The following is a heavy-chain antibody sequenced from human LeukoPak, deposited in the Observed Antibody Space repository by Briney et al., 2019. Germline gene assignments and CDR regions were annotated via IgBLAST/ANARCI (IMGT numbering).Heavy chain of an antibody. D-gene: IGHD3-3*01. Sequence: SVKVSCKASGGTFSSYAISWVRQAPGQGLEWMGGIIPIFGTANYAQKFQGRVTITADESTSTAYMELSSLRSEDTAVYYCARGGLSITIFGVAPSSDQPPHYYYMDVWGKGTTVTVSS. CDR1: GGTFSSYA. V-gene: IGHV1-69*13. J-gene: IGHJ6*03. CDR2: IIPIFGTA. CDR3: ARGGLSITIFGVAPSSDQPPHYYYMDV.